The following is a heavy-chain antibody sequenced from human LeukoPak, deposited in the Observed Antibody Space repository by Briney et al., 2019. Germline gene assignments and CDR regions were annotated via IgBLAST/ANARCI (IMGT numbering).Heavy chain of an antibody. CDR2: ISYDGSNK. J-gene: IGHJ6*03. V-gene: IGHV3-30*04. D-gene: IGHD2-2*01. Sequence: GGSLRLSCAVTGFTFSSYAMHWVRQAPGKGLEWVAVISYDGSNKYYADSVKGRFTISRDNSKNTLYLQMNSLIAEDTAVYYCARDPPPVPAANYYYYYYMDVWGKGTTVTISS. CDR3: ARDPPPVPAANYYYYYYMDV. CDR1: GFTFSSYA.